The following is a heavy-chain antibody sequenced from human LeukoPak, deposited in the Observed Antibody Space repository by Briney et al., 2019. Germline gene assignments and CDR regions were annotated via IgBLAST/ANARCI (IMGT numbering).Heavy chain of an antibody. CDR3: ARSRVPADPRGFDP. V-gene: IGHV4-59*01. CDR1: GGSISSYY. J-gene: IGHJ5*02. D-gene: IGHD2-2*01. Sequence: SETLPLTCTVSGGSISSYYWSWIRQPPGKGLEWIGYIYYSGSTNYNPSLKSRVTISVDTSKNQFSLKLSSVTAADTAVYYCARSRVPADPRGFDPWGQGTLVTVSS. CDR2: IYYSGST.